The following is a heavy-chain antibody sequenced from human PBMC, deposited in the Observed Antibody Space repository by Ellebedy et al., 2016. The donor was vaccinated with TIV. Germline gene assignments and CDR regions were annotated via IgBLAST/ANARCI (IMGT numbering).Heavy chain of an antibody. CDR3: AKDRFDGTTRYFFDS. V-gene: IGHV3-9*01. D-gene: IGHD1-14*01. J-gene: IGHJ4*02. CDR1: GFIFADHA. CDR2: IDWRSDII. Sequence: GGSLRLSCTASGFIFADHAIHWVRQAPGKGLEWVSGIDWRSDIIGHAASVRGRFTISRDNAQNSVYLQMNSLTDEDTALYFCAKDRFDGTTRYFFDSWGRGTLVTVSS.